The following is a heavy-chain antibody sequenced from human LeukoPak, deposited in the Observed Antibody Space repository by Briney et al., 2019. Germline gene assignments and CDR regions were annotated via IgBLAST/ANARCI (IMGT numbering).Heavy chain of an antibody. CDR1: GFTFSSYG. CDR3: AKDRLDWGTAIVTSFDY. Sequence: GGSLRLSCAASGFTFSSYGMHWVRQAPGKGLEWVAFIRYDGSNKYYADSVKGRFTISRDNSKNTLYLQMNSLRAEDTAVYYCAKDRLDWGTAIVTSFDYWGQGTLVTVSS. D-gene: IGHD5-18*01. V-gene: IGHV3-30*02. CDR2: IRYDGSNK. J-gene: IGHJ4*02.